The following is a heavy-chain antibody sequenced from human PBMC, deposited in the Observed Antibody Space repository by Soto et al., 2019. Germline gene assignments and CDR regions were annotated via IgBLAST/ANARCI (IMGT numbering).Heavy chain of an antibody. D-gene: IGHD3-3*01. V-gene: IGHV4-34*01. Sequence: SETLSLTCAVYGGSFSGYYWSWIRQPPGKGLEWSGEINHSGSTNYNPSLKSRVTISVDTSKNQFSLKLSSVTAADTAVYYCARADTIFGVVTPYYYYGMDVWGQGTTVTVSS. CDR2: INHSGST. J-gene: IGHJ6*02. CDR3: ARADTIFGVVTPYYYYGMDV. CDR1: GGSFSGYY.